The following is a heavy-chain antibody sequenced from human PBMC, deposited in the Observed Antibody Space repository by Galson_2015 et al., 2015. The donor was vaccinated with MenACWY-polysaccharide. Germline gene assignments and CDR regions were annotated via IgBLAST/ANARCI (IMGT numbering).Heavy chain of an antibody. V-gene: IGHV3-30*02. CDR1: GFNFRGNG. CDR3: ARNPSRLDIAAASH. CDR2: IRNDGRK. Sequence: SLRLSCAGSGFNFRGNGLHWVRQAPGKGLEWVALIRNDGRKHYPDAVKGRFTISRDNSKNTLYLQMNSLRPEDTAVYYCARNPSRLDIAAASHWGQGALVSVSS. D-gene: IGHD6-13*01. J-gene: IGHJ1*01.